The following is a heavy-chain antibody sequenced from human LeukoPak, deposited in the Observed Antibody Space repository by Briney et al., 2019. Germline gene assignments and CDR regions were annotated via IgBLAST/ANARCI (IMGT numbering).Heavy chain of an antibody. J-gene: IGHJ5*02. V-gene: IGHV4-61*01. CDR2: IYYSGST. D-gene: IGHD6-13*01. CDR1: GGSISSTNYY. CDR3: ARDAAAAGWFDP. Sequence: PSETLSLTCTVSGGSISSTNYYWSWIRQPPGKGLEWIGYIYYSGSTNYNPSLKSRVTISVDTSKNQFSLKISSVTAADTAVYYCARDAAAAGWFDPWGQGTLVTVSS.